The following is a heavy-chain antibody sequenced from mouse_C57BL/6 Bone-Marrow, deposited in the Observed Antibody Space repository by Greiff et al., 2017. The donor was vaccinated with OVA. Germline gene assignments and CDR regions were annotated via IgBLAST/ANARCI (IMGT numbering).Heavy chain of an antibody. Sequence: QVQLQQPGPELVKPGASVKLSCKASGYTFASYWMHWVKQRPGQGLEWIGNINPSNGGTNYNEKFKSKATLTVDKSSSTAYMQLSSLTSEDSAVYYCARDGYLYWYFDVWGTGTTVTVSS. D-gene: IGHD2-3*01. CDR1: GYTFASYW. V-gene: IGHV1-53*01. J-gene: IGHJ1*03. CDR2: INPSNGGT. CDR3: ARDGYLYWYFDV.